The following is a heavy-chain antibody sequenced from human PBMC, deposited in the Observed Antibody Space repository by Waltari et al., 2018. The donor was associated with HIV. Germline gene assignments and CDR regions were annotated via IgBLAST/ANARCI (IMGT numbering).Heavy chain of an antibody. V-gene: IGHV3-33*06. CDR3: VKERGPFNGFDI. D-gene: IGHD3-16*01. CDR2: IGSDGYNK. J-gene: IGHJ3*02. CDR1: GFTFSSYG. Sequence: QVYLMESGGGVVQPGGSLKLSCAESGFTFSSYGMHWVREAPGKGLEWVGVIGSDGYNKFYADSVRGRFTFSRDNSKYTLSLQMNSLRAEDTALYYCVKERGPFNGFDIWGQGTMVTVSS.